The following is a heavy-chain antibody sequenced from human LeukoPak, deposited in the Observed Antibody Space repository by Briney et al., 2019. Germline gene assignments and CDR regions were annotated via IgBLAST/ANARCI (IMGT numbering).Heavy chain of an antibody. CDR3: ARDRRGEYYYDSSGYYP. D-gene: IGHD3-22*01. CDR1: GGSISSSNW. Sequence: SETLSLTCAVSGGSISSSNWWSWVRQPPGKGLEWIGEIYHSGSTNYNPSLKSRVTISVDKSKNRFSLKLSSVTAADTAVYYCARDRRGEYYYDSSGYYPWGQGTLVTVSS. V-gene: IGHV4-4*02. CDR2: IYHSGST. J-gene: IGHJ5*02.